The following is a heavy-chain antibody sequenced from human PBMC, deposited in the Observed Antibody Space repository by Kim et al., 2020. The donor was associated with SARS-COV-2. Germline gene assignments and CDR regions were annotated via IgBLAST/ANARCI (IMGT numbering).Heavy chain of an antibody. V-gene: IGHV3-11*06. D-gene: IGHD6-13*01. Sequence: DAVRGRCTISRDNAKNALYLQMNSLRAEDTAVYYCARARWSSSWYWAFDPWGQGTLVTVSS. J-gene: IGHJ5*02. CDR3: ARARWSSSWYWAFDP.